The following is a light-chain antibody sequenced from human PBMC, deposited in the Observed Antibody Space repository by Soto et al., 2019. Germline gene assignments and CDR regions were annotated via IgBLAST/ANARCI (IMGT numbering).Light chain of an antibody. CDR3: QQYNNWPPLT. J-gene: IGKJ4*01. Sequence: EIVMPQSPATLSVSPGDRATLSCRASQSVSSSLAWYQQIPGQAPRLLVYDASTRATGIPARFGGSGSGTEFTLTISRLQSEDFAVYYWQQYNNWPPLTFGGGTKVELK. V-gene: IGKV3-15*01. CDR1: QSVSSS. CDR2: DAS.